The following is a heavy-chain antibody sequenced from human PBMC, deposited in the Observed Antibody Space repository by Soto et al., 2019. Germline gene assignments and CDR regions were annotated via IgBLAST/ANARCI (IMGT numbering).Heavy chain of an antibody. J-gene: IGHJ4*02. CDR3: ARDGHRSGDY. D-gene: IGHD1-26*01. CDR2: INPNTGDT. Sequence: QVQLVQSGAEVKKPGASVKVSCKASEYRFTAYYIHWVRQAPGQGLEWMGLINPNTGDTNYAKNFQGRVTMTRDTSISTAYMELSRLRSDDTAIYYCARDGHRSGDYWGQGTLVTVSS. CDR1: EYRFTAYY. V-gene: IGHV1-2*02.